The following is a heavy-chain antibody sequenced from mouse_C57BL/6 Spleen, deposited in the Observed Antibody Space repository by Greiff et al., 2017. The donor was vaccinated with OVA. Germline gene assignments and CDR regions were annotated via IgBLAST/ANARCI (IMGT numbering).Heavy chain of an antibody. CDR1: GYTFTSYW. Sequence: VQLQQPGAELVKPGASVTMSCKASGYTFTSYWITWVKQRPGQGLEWIGDIYPGSGSTNYNEKFKSKATLTVDTSSSTAYMQLSSLTSEDSAVYYCARSVGLPYYFDYWGQGTTLTVSS. CDR2: IYPGSGST. V-gene: IGHV1-55*01. D-gene: IGHD2-4*01. CDR3: ARSVGLPYYFDY. J-gene: IGHJ2*01.